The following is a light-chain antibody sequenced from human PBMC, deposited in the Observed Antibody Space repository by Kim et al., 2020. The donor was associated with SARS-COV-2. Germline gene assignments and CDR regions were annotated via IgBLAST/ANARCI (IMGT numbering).Light chain of an antibody. CDR2: EVS. V-gene: IGLV2-18*02. Sequence: GPSVPIYCTGTSSDGGSCNRVAWYQQPPGTAPKLIIYEVSNRHSGVPDRFSGSKSGNTASLTISGLQAEDEADYYCSSYTTSNTGVFGTGTKVTVL. J-gene: IGLJ1*01. CDR1: SSDGGSCNR. CDR3: SSYTTSNTGV.